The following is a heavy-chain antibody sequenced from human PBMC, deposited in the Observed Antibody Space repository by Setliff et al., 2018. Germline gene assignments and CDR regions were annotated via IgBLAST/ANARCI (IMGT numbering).Heavy chain of an antibody. Sequence: SETLSLTCTVSGGSINSGSYYWSWIRQPAGKGLEWIGRIYTSGSTNYKPSLKSRVTISLDTSKNQFSLNLTSVTAADTALYSCAASVGGALYYYGLDVWGQGTSVTVSS. V-gene: IGHV4-61*02. CDR3: AASVGGALYYYGLDV. D-gene: IGHD2-15*01. J-gene: IGHJ6*02. CDR2: IYTSGST. CDR1: GGSINSGSYY.